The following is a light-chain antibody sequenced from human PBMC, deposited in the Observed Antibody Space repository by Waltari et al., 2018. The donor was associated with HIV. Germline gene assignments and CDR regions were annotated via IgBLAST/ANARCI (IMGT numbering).Light chain of an antibody. Sequence: DIQMTQSPSSVSAYVGDRVPLTCRATQGISTWIAWYQQKPGKAPKLLISGASNLEPGVPSRFSGSGSGTSFSLTITSLQADDFAIYYCQQTNSFPFTFGQGTRLGIK. J-gene: IGKJ5*01. V-gene: IGKV1-12*01. CDR1: QGISTW. CDR2: GAS. CDR3: QQTNSFPFT.